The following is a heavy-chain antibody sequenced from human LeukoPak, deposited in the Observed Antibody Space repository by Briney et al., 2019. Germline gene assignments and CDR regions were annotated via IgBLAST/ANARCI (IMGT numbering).Heavy chain of an antibody. J-gene: IGHJ2*01. Sequence: ASETLSLTCTVSGGSISSYYWSWVRQPAGKGLEWIGRIYTSGSNNYNPSLKGRVTMSVDTSKNQFSLKLSSVTAADTAMYYCARESGDYWYFDLWGRGTLVTVSS. CDR1: GGSISSYY. CDR2: IYTSGSN. V-gene: IGHV4-4*07. D-gene: IGHD4-17*01. CDR3: ARESGDYWYFDL.